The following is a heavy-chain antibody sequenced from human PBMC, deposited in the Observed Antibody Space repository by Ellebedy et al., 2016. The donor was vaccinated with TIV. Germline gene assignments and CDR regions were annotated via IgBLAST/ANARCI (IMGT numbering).Heavy chain of an antibody. CDR2: ISWNSGSI. CDR3: AKSLQSVLYGDHTTDY. Sequence: GGSLRLSXAASGFTFDDYAMNWVRQAPGKGLEWVSGISWNSGSIGYADSVKGRFIISRDNAKNSLYLQMNSLRVEDTALYFCAKSLQSVLYGDHTTDYWGQGTLVTVSS. V-gene: IGHV3-9*01. J-gene: IGHJ4*02. CDR1: GFTFDDYA. D-gene: IGHD4-17*01.